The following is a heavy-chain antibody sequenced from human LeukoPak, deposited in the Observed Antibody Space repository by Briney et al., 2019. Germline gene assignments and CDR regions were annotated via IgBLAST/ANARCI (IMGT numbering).Heavy chain of an antibody. CDR3: AREVSWYFDL. D-gene: IGHD5-24*01. Sequence: PSETLSLTCTVSGGSISSHYWSWIRQHPGKGLEWIGYIYYSGSTYYNPSLKSRVTISVDTSKNQFSLKLSSVTAADTAVYYCAREVSWYFDLWGRGTLVTVSS. V-gene: IGHV4-59*06. CDR2: IYYSGST. CDR1: GGSISSHY. J-gene: IGHJ2*01.